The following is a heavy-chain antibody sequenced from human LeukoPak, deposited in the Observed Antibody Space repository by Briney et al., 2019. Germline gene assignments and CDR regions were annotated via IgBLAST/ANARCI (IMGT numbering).Heavy chain of an antibody. Sequence: ASVKVSCKASAYTFISYGISWVRQAPGQGLEWMGWISAYNGNTNYAQKLQGRVTMTTDTSTSTAYMELRNLRSDDTAVYYCARVRDSSGWSEIDYWGQGTLVTVSS. CDR2: ISAYNGNT. V-gene: IGHV1-18*04. CDR1: AYTFISYG. CDR3: ARVRDSSGWSEIDY. D-gene: IGHD6-19*01. J-gene: IGHJ4*02.